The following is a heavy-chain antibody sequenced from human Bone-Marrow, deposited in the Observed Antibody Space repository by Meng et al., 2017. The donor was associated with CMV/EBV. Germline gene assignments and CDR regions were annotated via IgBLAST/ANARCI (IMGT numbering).Heavy chain of an antibody. CDR1: GYTFTGYY. CDR2: LNPNNGGT. Sequence: ASVKVSCKASGYTFTGYYIHWVRQAPGQGLEWMGWLNPNNGGTNYAQKFQGRVTMTRDTSISTAYMELSRLRSDDTAVYYCARDRITMVRGPTSYNWFDPWGQGTLVTVSS. J-gene: IGHJ5*02. D-gene: IGHD3-10*01. V-gene: IGHV1-2*02. CDR3: ARDRITMVRGPTSYNWFDP.